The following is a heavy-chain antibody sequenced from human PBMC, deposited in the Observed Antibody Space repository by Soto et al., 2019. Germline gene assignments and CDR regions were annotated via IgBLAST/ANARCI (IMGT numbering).Heavy chain of an antibody. CDR1: GFTFSSYA. CDR2: ISGSGGST. J-gene: IGHJ3*02. CDR3: ATIPHSSSWYLDAFDI. V-gene: IGHV3-23*01. Sequence: EVQLLESGGGLVQPGGSLRLSCAASGFTFSSYAMSWVRKAPGKGLGWVSAISGSGGSTYYADSVKGRFPISRDNSKNTLYLQMNSLRAEDTAVYYCATIPHSSSWYLDAFDIWGQGTMVTVSS. D-gene: IGHD6-13*01.